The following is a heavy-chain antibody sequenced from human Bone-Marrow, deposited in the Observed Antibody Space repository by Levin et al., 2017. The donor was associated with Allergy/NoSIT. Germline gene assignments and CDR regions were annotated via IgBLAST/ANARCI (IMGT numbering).Heavy chain of an antibody. Sequence: GGSLRLSCVASGFIFENFWMAWVRQAPGKGLEWVANIKEDGNKRNYVDSVKGRFTISRDNAKNSVYLQMNSLRVADTAVYYCVGEAGILRFLEPSRGNRYHISFWGQGVQVAVAS. J-gene: IGHJ4*02. D-gene: IGHD3-3*01. CDR3: VGEAGILRFLEPSRGNRYHISF. V-gene: IGHV3-7*03. CDR1: GFIFENFW. CDR2: IKEDGNKR.